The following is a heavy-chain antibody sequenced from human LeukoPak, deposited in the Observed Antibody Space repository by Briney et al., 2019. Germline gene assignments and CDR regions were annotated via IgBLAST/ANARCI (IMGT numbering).Heavy chain of an antibody. V-gene: IGHV3-23*01. J-gene: IGHJ4*02. Sequence: GGPLRLSSAASGFTFSNYWMNWVRQAPGKGLEWVSAVSGSGGSTYYADSVKGRFTISRDNSKNTLYLQMNSLRAEDTAVYYCAKDLKQQLVFPYFDYWGQGTLVTVSS. CDR1: GFTFSNYW. D-gene: IGHD6-13*01. CDR3: AKDLKQQLVFPYFDY. CDR2: VSGSGGST.